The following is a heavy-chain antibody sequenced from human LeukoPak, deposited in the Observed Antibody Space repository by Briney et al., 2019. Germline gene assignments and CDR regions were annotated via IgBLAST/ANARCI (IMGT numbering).Heavy chain of an antibody. D-gene: IGHD3-22*01. CDR3: ARDLYYADSSGYLGWFAP. V-gene: IGHV1-2*02. J-gene: IGHJ5*02. CDR1: GYTFTGYY. Sequence: ASVKVSCKASGYTFTGYYMHWVRQAPGQGLEWMGWINPNSGGTKYAQKFQGRVTMTRDTSISTAYMDLSSLKSDDTAVYYCARDLYYADSSGYLGWFAPWGQGTLVTVSS. CDR2: INPNSGGT.